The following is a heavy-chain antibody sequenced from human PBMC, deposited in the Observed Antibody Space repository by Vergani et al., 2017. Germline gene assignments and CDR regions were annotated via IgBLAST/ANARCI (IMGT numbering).Heavy chain of an antibody. CDR1: GFTFSSYA. J-gene: IGHJ6*03. Sequence: QVQLVQSGAEVKKPGGSLRLSCAASGFTFSSYAMHWVRQAPGKGLEWVAVISYDGSNKYYADSVKGRFTISRDNSKNTLYLQMNSLRAEDTAVYYCARDGGGAYCGGDCYYYYYYYMDVWGKGTTVTVSS. CDR3: ARDGGGAYCGGDCYYYYYYYMDV. V-gene: IGHV3-30-3*01. CDR2: ISYDGSNK. D-gene: IGHD2-21*01.